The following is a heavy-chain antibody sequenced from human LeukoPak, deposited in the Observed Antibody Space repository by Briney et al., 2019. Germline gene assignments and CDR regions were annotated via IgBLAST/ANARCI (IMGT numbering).Heavy chain of an antibody. J-gene: IGHJ6*03. CDR3: ARAVNDILTGSYYYMDV. V-gene: IGHV4-59*01. Sequence: SETLSLTCTVSGGSISSYYWSWIRQPPGKGLEWIGYIYYSGSTNYNPSLKSRVTISVDTSKNQFSLKLSSVTAAGTAVYYCARAVNDILTGSYYYMDVWGKGATVTISS. CDR2: IYYSGST. D-gene: IGHD3-9*01. CDR1: GGSISSYY.